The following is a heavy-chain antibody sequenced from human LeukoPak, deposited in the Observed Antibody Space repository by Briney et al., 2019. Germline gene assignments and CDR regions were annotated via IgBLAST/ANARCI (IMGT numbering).Heavy chain of an antibody. CDR1: GFTFGSYH. Sequence: GGSLRLSCVGSGFTFGSYHMNWVRQAPGKGLEWVSYISSSSSTIYYADSVKGRFTISRDNAKNSLYLQTNSLRAEDTAVYYCARAQYCSDSTGYYYLHYWGQGTLVTVSS. CDR2: ISSSSSTI. D-gene: IGHD3-22*01. CDR3: ARAQYCSDSTGYYYLHY. J-gene: IGHJ4*02. V-gene: IGHV3-48*01.